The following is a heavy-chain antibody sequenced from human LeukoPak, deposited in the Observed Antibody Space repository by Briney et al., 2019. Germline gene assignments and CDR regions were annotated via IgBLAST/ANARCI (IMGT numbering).Heavy chain of an antibody. CDR2: MNPNSGNT. CDR3: ARGRRSRHFDY. CDR1: GYTFTSYD. Sequence: GASVKVSCTASGYTFTSYDINWVRQATGQGLEWMGWMNPNSGNTGYAQKFQGRVTIARNTSISTAYMELSSLRSEDTAVYYCARGRRSRHFDYWGQGTLVTVSS. D-gene: IGHD5/OR15-5a*01. V-gene: IGHV1-8*03. J-gene: IGHJ4*02.